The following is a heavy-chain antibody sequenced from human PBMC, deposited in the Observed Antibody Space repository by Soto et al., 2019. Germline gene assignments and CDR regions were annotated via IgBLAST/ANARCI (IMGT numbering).Heavy chain of an antibody. CDR3: ARPSSKWYTSMDV. J-gene: IGHJ6*02. V-gene: IGHV5-51*01. CDR1: VYRFANYG. D-gene: IGHD6-13*01. CDR2: IYPGDSDA. Sequence: PDASPQISWKVSVYRFANYGSVWGRPLPGKGLEWMGIIYPGDSDARYSPSLQGHVTISADKSISTAYLQWSSLKASDTAMYYCARPSSKWYTSMDVWGQGTTVTGSS.